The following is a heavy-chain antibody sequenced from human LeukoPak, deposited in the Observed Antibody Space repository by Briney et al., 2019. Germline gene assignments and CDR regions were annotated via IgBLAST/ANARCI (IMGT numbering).Heavy chain of an antibody. D-gene: IGHD1-26*01. Sequence: QAGGSLRLSCAASGFTFDDYGMSWVRQAPGKGLEWVSGINWNGGSTGYADSVKGRFTIARDNAKNSLYLQMNSLRAEDTALYYCAKARMGARGYYFDYWGQGTLVTVSS. CDR2: INWNGGST. CDR3: AKARMGARGYYFDY. V-gene: IGHV3-20*04. CDR1: GFTFDDYG. J-gene: IGHJ4*02.